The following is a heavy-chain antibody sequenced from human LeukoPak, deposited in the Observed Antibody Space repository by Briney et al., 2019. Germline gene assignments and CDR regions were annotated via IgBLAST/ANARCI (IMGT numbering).Heavy chain of an antibody. CDR1: GFTFSTYA. V-gene: IGHV3-23*01. J-gene: IGHJ4*02. CDR3: ARGFLGGTDQYFDS. D-gene: IGHD6-19*01. Sequence: GGPLRLSCAASGFTFSTYAMNWVRQAPAKGLEWVSTIGGGGPTTDYADSVKDRFTISRDNSKNTLYLQMNSLRAEDTAVYFCARGFLGGTDQYFDSWGQGTLVTVSS. CDR2: IGGGGPTT.